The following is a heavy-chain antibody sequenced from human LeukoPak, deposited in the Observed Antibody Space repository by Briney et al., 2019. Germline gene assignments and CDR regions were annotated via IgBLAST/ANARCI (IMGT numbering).Heavy chain of an antibody. Sequence: GRSLRLSCAASGFTFSSYAMHWVRQAPGKGLEWVAVIPYDGSNKYYADSVKGRFTISRDNSKNTLYLQMNSLRAEDTAVYYCARIPRRWELQVAWFDPWGQGTLVTVSS. CDR2: IPYDGSNK. CDR3: ARIPRRWELQVAWFDP. D-gene: IGHD1-26*01. J-gene: IGHJ5*02. CDR1: GFTFSSYA. V-gene: IGHV3-30-3*01.